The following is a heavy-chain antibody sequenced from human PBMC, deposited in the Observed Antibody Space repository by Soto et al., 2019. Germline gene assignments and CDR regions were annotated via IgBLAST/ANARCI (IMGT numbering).Heavy chain of an antibody. D-gene: IGHD6-19*01. CDR1: GFTFSNHG. V-gene: IGHV3-30*03. CDR3: ATWGEVAGGIFDY. CDR2: ISYDSSDK. J-gene: IGHJ4*02. Sequence: GGSLRLACAASGFTFSNHGMHWVRQAPGKEQEWVAVISYDSSDKYYADSVKGRFTISRDNSKNTLYLQLNSLRLVDSVLYYCATWGEVAGGIFDYWGQGTLVTVSS.